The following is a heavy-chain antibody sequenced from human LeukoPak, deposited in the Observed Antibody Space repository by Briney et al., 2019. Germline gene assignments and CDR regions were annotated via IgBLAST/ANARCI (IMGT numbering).Heavy chain of an antibody. Sequence: GGSLRLSCAASGFTFSDYYMSWIRQAPGKGLEWVSYISSSGSTIYYTDSVKGRFTISRDNAKNSLYLQMNSLRAEDTAVYYCARDHSSSLSGYFDYWGQGTLVTVSS. D-gene: IGHD6-6*01. J-gene: IGHJ4*02. V-gene: IGHV3-11*04. CDR3: ARDHSSSLSGYFDY. CDR1: GFTFSDYY. CDR2: ISSSGSTI.